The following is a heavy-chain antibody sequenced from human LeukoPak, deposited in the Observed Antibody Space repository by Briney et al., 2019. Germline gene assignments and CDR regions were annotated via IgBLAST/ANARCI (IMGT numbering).Heavy chain of an antibody. CDR2: ISAYNGNT. D-gene: IGHD6-13*01. CDR1: GYTFTSYG. CDR3: ARDHISSSGKHVDY. Sequence: ASVKVSCKASGYTFTSYGIIWVRQAPGQGLEWMGWISAYNGNTNYAQKLQGRVTMTTDTSTSTAYMELRSLRSDDTAVYYCARDHISSSGKHVDYWGQGTLVTVSS. J-gene: IGHJ4*02. V-gene: IGHV1-18*01.